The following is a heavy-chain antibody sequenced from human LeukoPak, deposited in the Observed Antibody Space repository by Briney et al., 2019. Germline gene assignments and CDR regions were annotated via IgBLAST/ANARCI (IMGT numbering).Heavy chain of an antibody. D-gene: IGHD3-10*01. CDR3: AKAITPYYYGSGSPNFDY. CDR2: IKQDGSEK. J-gene: IGHJ4*02. CDR1: GFTFSSYW. V-gene: IGHV3-7*03. Sequence: PGGSLRLSCAASGFTFSSYWMSWVRQAPGKGLEGVAKIKQDGSEKYYVDSVKGRFTISRDNAKNSLYLQMNSLRAEDTALYYCAKAITPYYYGSGSPNFDYWGQGTLVTVSS.